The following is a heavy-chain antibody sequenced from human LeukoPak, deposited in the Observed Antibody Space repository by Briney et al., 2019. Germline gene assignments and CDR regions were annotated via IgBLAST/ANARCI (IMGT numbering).Heavy chain of an antibody. D-gene: IGHD6-19*01. CDR3: ARDAAHSSGWYPPYYYYYMDV. CDR1: GGTFSSYA. V-gene: IGHV1-69*13. CDR2: IIPIFGTA. Sequence: ASVKVSCKASGGTFSSYAISWVRQAPGQGLEWMGGIIPIFGTANYAQKFQGRVTITADESTSTAYMELSSLRSEDTAVYYCARDAAHSSGWYPPYYYYYMDVWGKGTTVTVSS. J-gene: IGHJ6*03.